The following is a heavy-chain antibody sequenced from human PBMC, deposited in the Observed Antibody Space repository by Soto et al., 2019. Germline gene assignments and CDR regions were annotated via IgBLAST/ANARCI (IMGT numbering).Heavy chain of an antibody. CDR3: ASPLWFGELLYPEYYYYGMDV. Sequence: ASVKVSCKASGYTFTSCAMHWVRQAPGQRLEWMGWINAGNGNTKYSQKFQGRVTITRDTSASTAYMELSSLRSEDTAVYYCASPLWFGELLYPEYYYYGMDVWGQGTTVTVSS. D-gene: IGHD3-10*01. CDR1: GYTFTSCA. J-gene: IGHJ6*02. CDR2: INAGNGNT. V-gene: IGHV1-3*01.